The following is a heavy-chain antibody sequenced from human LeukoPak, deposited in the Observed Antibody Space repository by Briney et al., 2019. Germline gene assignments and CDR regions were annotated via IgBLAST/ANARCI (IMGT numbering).Heavy chain of an antibody. CDR3: ARGYSEYSSSRFDY. Sequence: SETLSLTCAVYGGSFSSYYWTWIRQSPGKGLEWIGRIYTSGSTNYNPSLKSRVTISVDTSKNQFSLKLSSVTAADTAVYYCARGYSEYSSSRFDYWGQGTLVTVSS. CDR1: GGSFSSYY. J-gene: IGHJ4*02. D-gene: IGHD6-6*01. V-gene: IGHV4-4*08. CDR2: IYTSGST.